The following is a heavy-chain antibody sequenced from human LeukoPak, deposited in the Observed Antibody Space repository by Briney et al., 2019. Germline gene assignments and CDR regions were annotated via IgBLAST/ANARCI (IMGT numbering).Heavy chain of an antibody. D-gene: IGHD4-17*01. J-gene: IGHJ4*02. CDR2: ISSSSYI. CDR3: ARDSGGLATVTTGDY. V-gene: IGHV3-21*01. CDR1: GFTFSSYS. Sequence: GGSLRLSCAASGFTFSSYSMNWVRQAPGKGLEWVSSISSSSYIYYADSVKGRFTISRDNAKNSLYLQMNSLRAEDTAVYYCARDSGGLATVTTGDYWGQGTLVTVSS.